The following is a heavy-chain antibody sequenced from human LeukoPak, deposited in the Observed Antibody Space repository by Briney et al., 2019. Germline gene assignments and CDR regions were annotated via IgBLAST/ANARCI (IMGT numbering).Heavy chain of an antibody. CDR1: GFTFRSYS. V-gene: IGHV3-21*01. CDR2: ISSSSTYI. Sequence: GGSLRLSCAASGFTFRSYSMNWVRQAPGKGLEWVSSISSSSTYIYNADSVKGRFTISRDNAKNSLYLQMNSLRAEDTAVYYCTRELSEVVRGVPQPAYGMDVWGQGTTVTVSS. J-gene: IGHJ6*02. D-gene: IGHD3-10*01. CDR3: TRELSEVVRGVPQPAYGMDV.